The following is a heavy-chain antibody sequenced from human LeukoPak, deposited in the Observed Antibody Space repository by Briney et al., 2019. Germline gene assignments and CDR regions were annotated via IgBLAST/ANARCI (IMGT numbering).Heavy chain of an antibody. Sequence: SETLSLTCTVSGGSISSSSYYWGWIRQPPGKGLEWIGEINHSGSTNYNPSLKSRVTISVDTSKNQFSLKLSSVTAADTAVYYCARDWMVRGVIGYWGQGTLVTVSS. CDR1: GGSISSSSYY. J-gene: IGHJ4*02. V-gene: IGHV4-39*07. CDR2: INHSGST. CDR3: ARDWMVRGVIGY. D-gene: IGHD3-10*01.